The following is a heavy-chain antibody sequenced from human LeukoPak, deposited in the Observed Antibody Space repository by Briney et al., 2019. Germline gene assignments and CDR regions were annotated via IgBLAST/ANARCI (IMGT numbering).Heavy chain of an antibody. Sequence: KTGGSLRLSCAASEFTFSSYSMNWVRQAPGKGLEWVSSISSGSSYIYYADSVKGRFTISRDNAKNSLYLQMSNLRAEDTAVYFCARGGGLDVWGQGATVTVSS. J-gene: IGHJ6*02. CDR2: ISSGSSYI. D-gene: IGHD3-16*01. V-gene: IGHV3-21*04. CDR1: EFTFSSYS. CDR3: ARGGGLDV.